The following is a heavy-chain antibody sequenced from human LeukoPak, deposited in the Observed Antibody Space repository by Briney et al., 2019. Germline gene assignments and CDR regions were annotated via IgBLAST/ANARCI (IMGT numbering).Heavy chain of an antibody. Sequence: GGSLRLSCAASGFTFSSYWMSWVRQAPGKGLEWVAVISYDGSNKYYADSVKGRFTISRDNSKNTLYLQMNSLRAEDTAVYYCARGVGSYDPPFDYWGQGTLVTVSS. J-gene: IGHJ4*02. D-gene: IGHD1-26*01. CDR1: GFTFSSYW. CDR2: ISYDGSNK. CDR3: ARGVGSYDPPFDY. V-gene: IGHV3-30*03.